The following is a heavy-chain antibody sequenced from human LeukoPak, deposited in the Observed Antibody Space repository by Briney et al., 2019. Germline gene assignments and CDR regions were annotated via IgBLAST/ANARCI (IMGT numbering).Heavy chain of an antibody. Sequence: SETLSLTCAVYGGSFSGYYWSWIRQPPGKGLEWIGEINHSGSTNYNPSLKSRVTISVDTSKNQPSPKLISVTAADTAVYYCARGLSPSDFDYWGQGTLVTVSS. V-gene: IGHV4-34*01. D-gene: IGHD3-10*01. CDR3: ARGLSPSDFDY. J-gene: IGHJ4*02. CDR1: GGSFSGYY. CDR2: INHSGST.